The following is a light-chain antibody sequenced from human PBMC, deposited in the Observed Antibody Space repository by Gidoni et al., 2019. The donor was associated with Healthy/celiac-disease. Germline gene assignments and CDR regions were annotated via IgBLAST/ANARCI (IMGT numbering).Light chain of an antibody. CDR2: GNS. J-gene: IGLJ2*01. V-gene: IGLV1-40*01. CDR1: SSNIGAGYD. Sequence: SVLPPPPSAPGAPGPRVTISCTGSSSNIGAGYDVHWYQQLPGTAPKLLIYGNSNRPSGVPDRFSGSKSGTSASLAITGLQAEDEADYYCQSYDSSLSGSVVFGGGTKLTVL. CDR3: QSYDSSLSGSVV.